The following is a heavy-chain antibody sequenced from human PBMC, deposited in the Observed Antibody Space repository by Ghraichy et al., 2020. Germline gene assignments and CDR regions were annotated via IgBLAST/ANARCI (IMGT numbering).Heavy chain of an antibody. CDR1: GFTLSDYS. CDR3: ARASSLLRFYYYAAMDV. Sequence: GGSLRLSCAVSGFTLSDYSINWVRQAPGKGLEWISYITRSGKFISYADSVKGRFTVSRDNAKNTLYLQMNSLRGEDTAVYYCARASSLLRFYYYAAMDVWGQGTMVTVSS. J-gene: IGHJ6*02. CDR2: ITRSGKFI. V-gene: IGHV3-48*01. D-gene: IGHD6-6*01.